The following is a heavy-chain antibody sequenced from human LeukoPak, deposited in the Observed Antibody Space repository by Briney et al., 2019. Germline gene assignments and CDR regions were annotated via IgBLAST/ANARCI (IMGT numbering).Heavy chain of an antibody. CDR1: GGYISSYY. CDR3: ARSDYGDYENDY. V-gene: IGHV4-4*07. Sequence: PSETLSLTCTVSGGYISSYYWNWIRQPAGKGLEWIGHIFASGSTSYNPSLKSRVTMSIDKSKNQFSLDLNSVTAADTAVYYCARSDYGDYENDYWGQGILVTVSS. J-gene: IGHJ4*02. D-gene: IGHD4-17*01. CDR2: IFASGST.